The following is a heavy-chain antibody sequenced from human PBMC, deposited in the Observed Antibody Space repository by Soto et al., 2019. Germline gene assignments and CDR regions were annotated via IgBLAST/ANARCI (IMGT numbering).Heavy chain of an antibody. CDR1: GGSFSGYY. D-gene: IGHD6-19*01. J-gene: IGHJ4*02. CDR3: ARGRRSSGFDY. Sequence: QVQLQQWGAGLLKPSETLSLTCAVYGGSFSGYYWSWIRQPPGKGLEWIGEINHSGSTNYNPSLKSRVTISVDTSKNQFSLKLSSVTAAATAVYYCARGRRSSGFDYWGQGTLVTVSS. CDR2: INHSGST. V-gene: IGHV4-34*01.